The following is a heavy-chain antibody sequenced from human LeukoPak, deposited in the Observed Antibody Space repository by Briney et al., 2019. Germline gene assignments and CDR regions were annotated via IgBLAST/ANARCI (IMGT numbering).Heavy chain of an antibody. J-gene: IGHJ6*02. CDR3: ARLRDGYKYYFYYGMDV. V-gene: IGHV5-51*01. CDR1: GYSFATNW. CDR2: IYPGDSDT. Sequence: GESLKISCKAPGYSFATNWIGWVRQMPGKGLEWMGIIYPGDSDTRYSPSFQGQVTISADTSISTAYLQWSGLKASDTAMYYCARLRDGYKYYFYYGMDVWGQGTTVTVSS. D-gene: IGHD5-24*01.